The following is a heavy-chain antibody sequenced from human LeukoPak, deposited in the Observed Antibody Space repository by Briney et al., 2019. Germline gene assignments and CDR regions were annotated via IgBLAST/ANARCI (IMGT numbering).Heavy chain of an antibody. CDR2: VYSDGVT. Sequence: PGRSLRLSCAASGFTVSSYGMSWVRQAPGEGPEWVSLVYSDGVTRYADSVQGRFTISRDNSKNTVYLQMNNLRVEDTAVYHCVRDRAEGRAWVEFDPWGQGILVTVSS. CDR1: GFTVSSYG. V-gene: IGHV3-66*02. CDR3: VRDRAEGRAWVEFDP. J-gene: IGHJ5*02.